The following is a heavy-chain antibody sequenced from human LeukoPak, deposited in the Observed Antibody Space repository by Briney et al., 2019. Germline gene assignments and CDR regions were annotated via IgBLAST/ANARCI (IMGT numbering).Heavy chain of an antibody. CDR2: TYYRPKWYN. D-gene: IGHD7-27*01. CDR1: GDSVSSNSAA. J-gene: IGHJ6*02. V-gene: IGHV6-1*01. Sequence: SQTLSLTCAISGDSVSSNSAAWNWIRQSPSRGFDWLGRTYYRPKWYNDYAVSVKSRISINPDTSKTQSSLQLNSVSPADTAVYYCARGRGAGDYYYYGMDVWGQGTTVTVSS. CDR3: ARGRGAGDYYYYGMDV.